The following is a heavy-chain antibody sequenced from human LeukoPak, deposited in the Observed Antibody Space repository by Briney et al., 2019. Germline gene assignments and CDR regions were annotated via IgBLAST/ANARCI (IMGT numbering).Heavy chain of an antibody. CDR3: ARARIAAAGVWFEP. CDR2: MNPNSGNT. Sequence: ASVKVSCKASGYTFTSYDINWVRQATGQGLEWMGWMNPNSGNTGYAQKFQGRVTMTRNTSISTAYMELSSLRSEDTAVYYCARARIAAAGVWFEPWGQGTLVTVSS. D-gene: IGHD6-13*01. V-gene: IGHV1-8*02. CDR1: GYTFTSYD. J-gene: IGHJ5*02.